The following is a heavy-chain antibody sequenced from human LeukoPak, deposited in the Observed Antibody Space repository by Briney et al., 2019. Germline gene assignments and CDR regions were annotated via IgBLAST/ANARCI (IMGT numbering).Heavy chain of an antibody. CDR2: IYSGGST. Sequence: GGSLRLSCAASGFTVSSNYMSWVRQAPGKGLEWVSVIYSGGSTYYADSVKGRFTISRDNSKNTLHLQMNSLRAEDTAVYYCASPSSSPDAFDIWGQGTMVTVSS. CDR3: ASPSSSPDAFDI. CDR1: GFTVSSNY. D-gene: IGHD6-6*01. J-gene: IGHJ3*02. V-gene: IGHV3-66*02.